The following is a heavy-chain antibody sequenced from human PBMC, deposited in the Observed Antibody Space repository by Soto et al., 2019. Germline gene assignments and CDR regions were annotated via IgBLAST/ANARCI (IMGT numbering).Heavy chain of an antibody. D-gene: IGHD3-3*01. CDR3: ARGRAVFFCSGRSDNRFDP. Sequence: QVQLKELGPGLVIPSQTLSLTCTVSGGSISSGVYYWSWIRHHPGKGLQWIAYIYSSGRTYYNPSLKSRVTISVDTTKNQFSLKLSSVTAADTAVYYCARGRAVFFCSGRSDNRFDPCGQGTLVTVSS. J-gene: IGHJ5*02. CDR2: IYSSGRT. V-gene: IGHV4-31*03. CDR1: GGSISSGVYY.